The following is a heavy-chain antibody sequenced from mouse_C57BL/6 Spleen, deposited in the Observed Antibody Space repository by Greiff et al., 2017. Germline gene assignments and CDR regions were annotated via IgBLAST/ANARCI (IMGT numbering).Heavy chain of an antibody. CDR1: GYTFTSYW. Sequence: QVQLQQPGAELVKPGASVKMSCKASGYTFTSYWITWVKQRPGRGLEWIGDIYPGSGSTNYNEKFKSKATLTVDTSSSTAYMQLSSLTSEDSAVYYCARRGYYYGSSFYYFDYWGQGTTLTVSS. V-gene: IGHV1-55*01. CDR3: ARRGYYYGSSFYYFDY. CDR2: IYPGSGST. D-gene: IGHD1-1*01. J-gene: IGHJ2*01.